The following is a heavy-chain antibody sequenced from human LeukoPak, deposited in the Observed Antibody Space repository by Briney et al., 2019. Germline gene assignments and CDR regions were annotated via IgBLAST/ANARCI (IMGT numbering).Heavy chain of an antibody. D-gene: IGHD4-17*01. V-gene: IGHV1-24*01. CDR1: GYTLSKLC. J-gene: IGHJ3*02. CDR3: TTLNFGDDSAFDI. CDR2: MHPEDGEA. Sequence: ASVNVSCKVSGYTLSKLCMHWVRQAPGKGPEWVGGMHPEDGEAIYVQLLQGRVTMTEDTYTKTAYMELSSRRAEDTAVYYCTTLNFGDDSAFDIWGQGTMVTVSS.